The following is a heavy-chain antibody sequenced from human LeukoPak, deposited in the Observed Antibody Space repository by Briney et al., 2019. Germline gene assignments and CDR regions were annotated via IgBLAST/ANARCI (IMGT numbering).Heavy chain of an antibody. Sequence: PSETLSLTCTVSGGSISSSSYYWGWIRQPPGKGLEWIGSIYYSGSTYYNPSLKSRVTISVDTSKNQFSLKLSSVTAADTAVYYCASLVDTAMDMGMDVWGQGTTVNVSS. D-gene: IGHD5-18*01. CDR1: GGSISSSSYY. CDR3: ASLVDTAMDMGMDV. J-gene: IGHJ6*02. CDR2: IYYSGST. V-gene: IGHV4-39*07.